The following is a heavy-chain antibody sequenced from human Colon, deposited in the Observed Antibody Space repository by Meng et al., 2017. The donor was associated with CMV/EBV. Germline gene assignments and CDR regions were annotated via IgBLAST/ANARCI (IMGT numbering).Heavy chain of an antibody. CDR3: ARDPRGYQYYFDY. J-gene: IGHJ4*02. CDR1: GFTFSSYA. CDR2: ISYDGYNK. D-gene: IGHD5-12*01. Sequence: ASGFTFSSYAMHWVRQAPGRGLEWVAFISYDGYNKHYADSVKGRFTISRDNSKNTLYLQVDSLRAEDTAVYYCARDPRGYQYYFDYWGQGTLVTVSS. V-gene: IGHV3-30-3*01.